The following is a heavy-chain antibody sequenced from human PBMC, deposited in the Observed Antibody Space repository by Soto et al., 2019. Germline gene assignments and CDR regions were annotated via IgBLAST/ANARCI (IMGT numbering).Heavy chain of an antibody. CDR1: GFTFDSYA. V-gene: IGHV3-23*01. Sequence: EVQLLESGGGLVQPGGSLRLSCAASGFTFDSYAMSWVRQAPGKGLEWVSAISNNGGNTYYADSVKGRFTISRDNSKNTLYLQMNSLRAEDTAVYYCAKYSGSYYSFEYWGQGTLVSVSS. J-gene: IGHJ4*02. D-gene: IGHD1-26*01. CDR3: AKYSGSYYSFEY. CDR2: ISNNGGNT.